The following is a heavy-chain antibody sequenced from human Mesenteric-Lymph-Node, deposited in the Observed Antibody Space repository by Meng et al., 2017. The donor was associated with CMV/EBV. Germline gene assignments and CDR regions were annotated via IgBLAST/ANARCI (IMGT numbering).Heavy chain of an antibody. J-gene: IGHJ4*02. CDR3: ARGCNSLSCYFY. Sequence: GGSLRLSCAGFTVSSNYMSWVRQAPGKGLECVSVIYNGGTTYYADSVKGRFTISRDNSKNTLYLQMNSLRAEDTAVYYCARGCNSLSCYFYWGQGTLVTVSS. D-gene: IGHD2-2*01. V-gene: IGHV3-53*01. CDR1: GFTVSSNY. CDR2: IYNGGTT.